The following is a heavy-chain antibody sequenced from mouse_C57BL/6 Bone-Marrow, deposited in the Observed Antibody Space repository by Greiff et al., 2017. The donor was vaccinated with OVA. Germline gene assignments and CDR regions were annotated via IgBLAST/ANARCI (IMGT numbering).Heavy chain of an antibody. CDR1: GFTFSSYG. CDR2: ISSGGSYT. CDR3: ARHYYGSRYY. J-gene: IGHJ2*01. D-gene: IGHD1-1*01. V-gene: IGHV5-6*01. Sequence: EVQLVESGGDLVKPGGSLKLSCAASGFTFSSYGMSWVRQTPDQRLEWVATISSGGSYTYYPDSVKGRVTISRDNAKNTLYLQMSSLKSEDTAMYYCARHYYGSRYYWGQGTTLTVSS.